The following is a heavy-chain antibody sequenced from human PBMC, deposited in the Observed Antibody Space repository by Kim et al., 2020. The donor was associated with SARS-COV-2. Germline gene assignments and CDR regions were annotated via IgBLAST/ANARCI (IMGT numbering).Heavy chain of an antibody. CDR3: AKESGSGSYYAWTYYYYGMDV. V-gene: IGHV3-30*18. Sequence: GGSLRLSCAASGFTFSSYGMHWVRQAPGKGLEWVAVISYDGSNKYYADSVKGRFTISRDNSKNTLYLQMNSLGAEDTAVYYCAKESGSGSYYAWTYYYYGMDVWGRGTTVTVSS. J-gene: IGHJ6*02. D-gene: IGHD3-10*01. CDR1: GFTFSSYG. CDR2: ISYDGSNK.